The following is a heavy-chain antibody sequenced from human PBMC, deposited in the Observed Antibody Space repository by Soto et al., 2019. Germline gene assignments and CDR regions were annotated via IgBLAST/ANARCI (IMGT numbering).Heavy chain of an antibody. CDR1: GFSLATKGVG. CDR2: IYWDDDT. CDR3: AHVTITYGGVVGDEAFDV. V-gene: IGHV2-5*06. J-gene: IGHJ3*01. Sequence: QITLKESGPTEVKPTETLALTCTFSGFSLATKGVGVGWVRQPPGGALEWIAVIYWDDDTRYCPSLETRLTITKDTPKNQVALTMTDMDFVDTATFYCAHVTITYGGVVGDEAFDVWGQGAVVTVSS. D-gene: IGHD3-16*02.